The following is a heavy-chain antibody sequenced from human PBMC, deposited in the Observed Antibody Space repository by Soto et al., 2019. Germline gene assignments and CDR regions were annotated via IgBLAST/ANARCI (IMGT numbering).Heavy chain of an antibody. J-gene: IGHJ6*02. D-gene: IGHD2-15*01. CDR3: AKDYVVRAFYGVDV. CDR2: ISYDGSNK. CDR1: GFTFSSYG. Sequence: GSLRLSCAASGFTFSSYGMHWVRQAPGKGLEWVAVISYDGSNKYYADSVKGRFTISRDNSKNTLYLQMNSLRAEDTAVYYCAKDYVVRAFYGVDVWGQGTTVTVSS. V-gene: IGHV3-30*18.